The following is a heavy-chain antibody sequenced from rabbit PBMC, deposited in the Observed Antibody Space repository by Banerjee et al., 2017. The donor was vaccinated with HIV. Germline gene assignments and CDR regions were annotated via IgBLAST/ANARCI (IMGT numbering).Heavy chain of an antibody. J-gene: IGHJ4*01. Sequence: QSLEESGGDLVKPGASLTLTCTASGFDFSSNAMCWVRQAPGKGLEWIGCIYTGDGSTYYASWAKGRFTISKTSSTTVTLQMTSLTAADTATYFCARFGNNYDDYGDYYFNLWGPGTLVTVS. CDR3: ARFGNNYDDYGDYYFNL. CDR1: GFDFSSNA. D-gene: IGHD2-1*01. V-gene: IGHV1S40*01. CDR2: IYTGDGST.